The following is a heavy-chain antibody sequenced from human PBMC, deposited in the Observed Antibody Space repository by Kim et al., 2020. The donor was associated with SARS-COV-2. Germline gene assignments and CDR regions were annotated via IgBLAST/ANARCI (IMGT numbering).Heavy chain of an antibody. CDR1: GFTFSSYG. Sequence: GGSLRLSCAASGFTFSSYGMHWVRQAPGKGLEWVAVISYDGSNKYYADSVKGRFTISRDNSKNTLYLQMNSLRAEDTAVYYCAKDLEYYDILTGYLRTVDYYDCGMDVWGQGTTGTVSS. D-gene: IGHD3-9*01. V-gene: IGHV3-30*18. J-gene: IGHJ6*02. CDR3: AKDLEYYDILTGYLRTVDYYDCGMDV. CDR2: ISYDGSNK.